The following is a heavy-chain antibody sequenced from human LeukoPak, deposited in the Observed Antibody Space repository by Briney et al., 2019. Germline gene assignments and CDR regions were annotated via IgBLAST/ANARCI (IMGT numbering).Heavy chain of an antibody. V-gene: IGHV3-7*01. Sequence: PGGFLRLSCAASGFTFSSHWMGWVRQAPGKGLEWVANIKEDGSAEHYVDSVRGRFTISRDNAKNSLYLQMNSLRAEDTAVYYCARDAGYYVHDLWGQGTLVTVSS. J-gene: IGHJ5*02. D-gene: IGHD3-10*02. CDR3: ARDAGYYVHDL. CDR2: IKEDGSAE. CDR1: GFTFSSHW.